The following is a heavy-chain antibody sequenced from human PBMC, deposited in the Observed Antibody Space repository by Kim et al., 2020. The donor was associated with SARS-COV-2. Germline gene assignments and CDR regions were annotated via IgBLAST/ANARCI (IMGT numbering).Heavy chain of an antibody. Sequence: ASVKVSCKASGYTFTSYAMNWVRQAPGQGLEWMGWINTNTGNPTYAQGFTGRFVFSLDTSVSTAYLQISSLKAEDTAVYYCYTYYYGSGSYYKEYWGQGTLVTVSS. CDR2: INTNTGNP. J-gene: IGHJ4*02. V-gene: IGHV7-4-1*02. D-gene: IGHD3-10*01. CDR3: YTYYYGSGSYYKEY. CDR1: GYTFTSYA.